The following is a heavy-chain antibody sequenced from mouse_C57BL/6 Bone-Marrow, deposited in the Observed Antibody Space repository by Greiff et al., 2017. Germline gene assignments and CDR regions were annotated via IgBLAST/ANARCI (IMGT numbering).Heavy chain of an antibody. J-gene: IGHJ1*03. V-gene: IGHV5-16*01. CDR1: GFTFSDYY. CDR2: INYDGSST. Sequence: EVKLMESEGGLVQPGSSMKLSCTASGFTFSDYYMAWVRQVPEKGLEWVANINYDGSSTYYLDSLKSRFIISRDNAKNILYLQMSSLKSEDTATYYCAREGYGSTRGYFDVWGTGTTVTVSS. CDR3: AREGYGSTRGYFDV. D-gene: IGHD1-1*01.